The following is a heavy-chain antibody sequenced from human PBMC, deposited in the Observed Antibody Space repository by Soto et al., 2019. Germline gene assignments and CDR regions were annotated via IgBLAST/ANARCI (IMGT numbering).Heavy chain of an antibody. D-gene: IGHD3-10*01. V-gene: IGHV3-30*18. J-gene: IGHJ5*02. CDR1: GFTFSSYG. CDR2: ISYDGSNK. Sequence: QVQLVESGGGVVQPGRSLRLSCAASGFTFSSYGMHWVRQAPGKGLEWVAVISYDGSNKYYADSVKGRFTISRDNSKSTLYLQMNSLRAEDTAVYYCAKGGLKRRGYDPPRFDPWGQGTLVTVSS. CDR3: AKGGLKRRGYDPPRFDP.